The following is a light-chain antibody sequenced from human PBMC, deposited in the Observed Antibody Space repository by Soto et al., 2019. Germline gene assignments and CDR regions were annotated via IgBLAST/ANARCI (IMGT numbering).Light chain of an antibody. J-gene: IGKJ2*01. CDR1: QSLLHSDGETY. CDR2: LGS. V-gene: IGKV2-28*01. CDR3: MQVLQTPYT. Sequence: DIVMTQSPLSLPVTPGEPASISCRFSQSLLHSDGETYFDWYLQKPGQSPQLLIYLGSNRASGVPDRFSGSGSGTDFTLKISRVEAEDVGVYYCMQVLQTPYTFGQGTKLEIK.